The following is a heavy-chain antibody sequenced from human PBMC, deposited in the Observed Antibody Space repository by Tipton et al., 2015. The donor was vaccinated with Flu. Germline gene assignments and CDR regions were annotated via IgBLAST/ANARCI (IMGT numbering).Heavy chain of an antibody. J-gene: IGHJ6*02. CDR1: GDSVSSNSAA. Sequence: GLVKPSQTLSLTCAISGDSVSSNSAAWNWIRQSPSRGLEWLGRTYYRSKWYNDYAVSVKSRITINPDTSKNQFSLQLNSVTPEDTAAYYCARDRTSTYYSYYGMDVWGQGTTVTVSS. CDR3: ARDRTSTYYSYYGMDV. CDR2: TYYRSKWYN. V-gene: IGHV6-1*01.